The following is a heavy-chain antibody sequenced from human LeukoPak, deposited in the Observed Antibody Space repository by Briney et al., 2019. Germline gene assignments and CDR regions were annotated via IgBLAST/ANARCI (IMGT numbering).Heavy chain of an antibody. J-gene: IGHJ4*02. D-gene: IGHD1-26*01. Sequence: PGGSLRLSCAASGFTFSSYAMHWVRQAPGKGLEYVSAISSNGGSTYYANSVKGRFTISRDNSKNTLYLQMGSLRAEGMAVYYCARVRLSGSYFFDYWGQGTLVTVSS. V-gene: IGHV3-64*01. CDR2: ISSNGGST. CDR3: ARVRLSGSYFFDY. CDR1: GFTFSSYA.